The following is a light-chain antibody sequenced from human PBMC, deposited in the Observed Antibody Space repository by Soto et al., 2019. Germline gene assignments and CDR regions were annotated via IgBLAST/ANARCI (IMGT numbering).Light chain of an antibody. CDR2: GNS. CDR1: SSNIGAGFD. CDR3: QSYDSNLSGSL. V-gene: IGLV1-40*01. Sequence: QSVLTQPPSVSGAPGQRVTISCTGSSSNIGAGFDVHWYHQIAGTAPKLLIYGNSNRPSGVPDRFSGSKSGTSASLAINGLQAEDEGDYYCQSYDSNLSGSLFGGGTKVTVL. J-gene: IGLJ2*01.